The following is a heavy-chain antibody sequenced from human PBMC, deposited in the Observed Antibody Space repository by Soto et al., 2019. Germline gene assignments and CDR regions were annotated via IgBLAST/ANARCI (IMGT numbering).Heavy chain of an antibody. V-gene: IGHV5-51*01. J-gene: IGHJ5*02. CDR2: IYPGDSDI. D-gene: IGHD2-21*02. Sequence: GESLKISCKGSGYSFTSYWIGWVRQMPGKGLEWMGIIYPGDSDIRYSPSFQGQVTISADKSISTAYLQWSSLKASDTAMYYCARRDCGGDCRLGSWVDPWGQGTLVTVSS. CDR3: ARRDCGGDCRLGSWVDP. CDR1: GYSFTSYW.